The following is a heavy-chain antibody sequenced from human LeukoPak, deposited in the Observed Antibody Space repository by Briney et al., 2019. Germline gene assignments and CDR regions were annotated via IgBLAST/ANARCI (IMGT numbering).Heavy chain of an antibody. J-gene: IGHJ4*02. CDR3: ASPKSYYDSSGYHPFCDY. Sequence: SVKVSCKASGGTFSSYAISWVRQAPAQGLELMGGSIPIFGRANYAQKFHGRVTITTDESTSKDYMQLSSAGAEVAAAYVLASPKSYYDSSGYHPFCDYWGQGTLVTVSS. CDR2: SIPIFGRA. V-gene: IGHV1-69*05. CDR1: GGTFSSYA. D-gene: IGHD3-22*01.